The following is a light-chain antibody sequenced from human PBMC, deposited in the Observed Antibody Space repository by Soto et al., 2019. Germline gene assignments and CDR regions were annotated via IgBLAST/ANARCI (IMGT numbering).Light chain of an antibody. CDR2: DVS. CDR1: SRDVGGYNY. Sequence: QSALTQPASVSGSLGQSITISCTGTSRDVGGYNYVSWYQQHPGKAPKLMIYDVSNRPSGVSNRFSGSKSDNTASLTISGLQAEDEADYYCSSYTSSSTWVFGGGTKLTVL. V-gene: IGLV2-14*03. J-gene: IGLJ3*02. CDR3: SSYTSSSTWV.